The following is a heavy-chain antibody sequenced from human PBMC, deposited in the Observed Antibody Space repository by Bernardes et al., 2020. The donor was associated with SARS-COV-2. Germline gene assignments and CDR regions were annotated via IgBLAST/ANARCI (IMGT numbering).Heavy chain of an antibody. CDR3: ARRRAGGWDLDY. D-gene: IGHD6-19*01. CDR2: ISGGNT. J-gene: IGHJ4*02. Sequence: GGSLRLSCAASGFTFSSYAMSWVRQAPGKGLEWVSAISGGNTYYADSVRGRFTISRDSSKNTLYLQMNSLRGEDTAVYYCARRRAGGWDLDYWGQGTLVTVSS. V-gene: IGHV3-23*01. CDR1: GFTFSSYA.